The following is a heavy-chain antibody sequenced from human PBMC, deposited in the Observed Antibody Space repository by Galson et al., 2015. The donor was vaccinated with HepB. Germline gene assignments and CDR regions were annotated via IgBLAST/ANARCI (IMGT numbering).Heavy chain of an antibody. CDR1: GYTFTSYD. CDR3: ARGLSVAGTSGDAFDI. J-gene: IGHJ3*02. CDR2: MNPNSGNT. Sequence: SVKVSCKASGYTFTSYDINWVRQATGQGLEWMGWMNPNSGNTGYAQKFQGRVTMTRNTSISTAYMELSSLRSEDTAVYYCARGLSVAGTSGDAFDIWGQGTMVTVSS. D-gene: IGHD6-19*01. V-gene: IGHV1-8*01.